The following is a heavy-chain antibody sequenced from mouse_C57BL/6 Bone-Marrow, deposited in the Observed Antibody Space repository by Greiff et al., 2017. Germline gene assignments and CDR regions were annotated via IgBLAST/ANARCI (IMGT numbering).Heavy chain of an antibody. CDR1: GYTFTSYD. Sequence: VQLQQSGPELVKPGASVKLSCKASGYTFTSYDINWVKQRPGQGLEWIGWIYPRDGSPKYNEKFKGKATLNVDTSSSTAYMERHSLTSEDSAVYCCARLEFDGSSGDWYCDVWGTGTTVTVSS. V-gene: IGHV1-85*01. J-gene: IGHJ1*03. CDR3: ARLEFDGSSGDWYCDV. D-gene: IGHD1-1*01. CDR2: IYPRDGSP.